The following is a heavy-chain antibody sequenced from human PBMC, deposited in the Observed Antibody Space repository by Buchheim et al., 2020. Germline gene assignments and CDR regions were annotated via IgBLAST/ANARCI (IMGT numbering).Heavy chain of an antibody. D-gene: IGHD2-8*01. Sequence: EVQLVESGGGLVKPGGSLRLSCAASGFTFSNAWMSWVRQAPGKGLEWVGRITSKTDGGTTDYAAPVKGRFTISRYDSKNTLYLQMNSLKTEDTAVYYCTTAIVRMVYRWGQGTL. CDR1: GFTFSNAW. CDR2: ITSKTDGGTT. CDR3: TTAIVRMVYR. J-gene: IGHJ4*02. V-gene: IGHV3-15*01.